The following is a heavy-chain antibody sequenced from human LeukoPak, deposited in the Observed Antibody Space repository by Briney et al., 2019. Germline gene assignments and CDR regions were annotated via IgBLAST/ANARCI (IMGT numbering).Heavy chain of an antibody. D-gene: IGHD3-3*01. CDR1: NYTFTNYP. CDR3: ATPISITIFGEYGMDV. Sequence: GASVKVSCKASNYTFTNYPISWVRQAPGQGLEWLGWISAYSGNTNYAQKVQGRVTMTTDASTNTAYMELSSLRSEDTAVYYCATPISITIFGEYGMDVWGQGTTVTVSS. V-gene: IGHV1-18*01. J-gene: IGHJ6*02. CDR2: ISAYSGNT.